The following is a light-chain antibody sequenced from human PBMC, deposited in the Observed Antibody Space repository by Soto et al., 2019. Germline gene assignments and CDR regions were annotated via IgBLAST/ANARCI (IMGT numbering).Light chain of an antibody. CDR1: QSVSIN. V-gene: IGKV3-15*01. J-gene: IGKJ1*01. CDR2: GVS. CDR3: HQYNKWPPGT. Sequence: EIVMAQSPATLSASPGERATLSCRASQSVSINLAWYQQKPGQAPRLLIYGVSTRATGIPARFSGSGSGTEFTLTISSLQSEDFAVYYCHQYNKWPPGTFGQGTKVEIK.